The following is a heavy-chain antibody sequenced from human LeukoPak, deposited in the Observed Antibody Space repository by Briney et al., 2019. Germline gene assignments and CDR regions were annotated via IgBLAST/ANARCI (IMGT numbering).Heavy chain of an antibody. Sequence: SETLSLTCTVSGGSISSSSYYWGWIRQPPGKGLEWIGSIYYSGSIYYNPSLKSRVTISVDTSKNQFSLKLSSVTAADTAVYYCATAVADPYGMDVWGQGTTVTVSS. CDR1: GGSISSSSYY. V-gene: IGHV4-39*01. D-gene: IGHD6-19*01. CDR3: ATAVADPYGMDV. J-gene: IGHJ6*02. CDR2: IYYSGSI.